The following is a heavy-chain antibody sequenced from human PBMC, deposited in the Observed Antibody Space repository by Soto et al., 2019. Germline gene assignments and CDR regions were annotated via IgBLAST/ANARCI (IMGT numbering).Heavy chain of an antibody. CDR2: ISSSSSTI. D-gene: IGHD3-10*01. CDR3: ARGVVPGYFDY. CDR1: GFTFSSYS. Sequence: GGSLRLSCAASGFTFSSYSMNWVRQAPGKGLEWVSYISSSSSTIYYADSVKGRFTISRDNAKNSLYLQMNSLRAEDTAVYYCARGVVPGYFDYWGQGTLVTVSS. V-gene: IGHV3-48*04. J-gene: IGHJ4*02.